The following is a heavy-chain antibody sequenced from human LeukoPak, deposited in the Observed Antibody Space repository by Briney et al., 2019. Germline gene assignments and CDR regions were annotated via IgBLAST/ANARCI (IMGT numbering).Heavy chain of an antibody. D-gene: IGHD3-16*01. CDR2: ISWNSGSI. V-gene: IGHV3-9*03. CDR1: GFTFDDYA. Sequence: PGGSLRLSCAASGFTFDDYAMHWVRQAPGKGLEWVSGISWNSGSIGYADSVKGRFTISRDNAKNSLYLQMNSLRAEDMAFYYCAKGGSYGDPNYFDYWGQGTLVTVSS. J-gene: IGHJ4*02. CDR3: AKGGSYGDPNYFDY.